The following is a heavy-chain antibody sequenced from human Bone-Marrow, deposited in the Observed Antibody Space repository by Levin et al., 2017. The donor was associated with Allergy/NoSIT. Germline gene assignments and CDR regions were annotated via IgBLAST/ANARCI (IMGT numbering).Heavy chain of an antibody. Sequence: PGGSLRLSCAASGFTFSTFGVNWVHQIPGKGLEWVASISSGGNDIYYADSVKGRFTISRDNVKHSLYLQMNSLRAEDTAVYYCARDRTFGILRNYGLGVWGQGTTVTVSS. V-gene: IGHV3-21*01. J-gene: IGHJ6*02. CDR3: ARDRTFGILRNYGLGV. CDR2: ISSGGNDI. D-gene: IGHD3-16*01. CDR1: GFTFSTFG.